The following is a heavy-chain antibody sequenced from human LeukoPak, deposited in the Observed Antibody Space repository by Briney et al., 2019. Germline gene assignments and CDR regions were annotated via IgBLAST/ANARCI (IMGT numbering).Heavy chain of an antibody. CDR2: INPNSGGT. Sequence: ASVKVSCKASGYTFTGYYMHWVRQAPGQGLEWMGWINPNSGGTNYAQKFQGRVTMTRDTSISTAYMELSRLRSEDTAVYYCARRAYYYDSSGYFHYGMDVWGQGTTVTVSS. V-gene: IGHV1-2*02. D-gene: IGHD3-22*01. J-gene: IGHJ6*02. CDR1: GYTFTGYY. CDR3: ARRAYYYDSSGYFHYGMDV.